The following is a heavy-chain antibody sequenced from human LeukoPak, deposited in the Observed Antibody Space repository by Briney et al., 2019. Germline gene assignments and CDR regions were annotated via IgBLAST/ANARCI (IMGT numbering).Heavy chain of an antibody. CDR1: GVSISSGGYS. Sequence: SQTLSLTCAVSGVSISSGGYSWSWIRQPPGKGLEWIGYIYHSGSTYYNPSLKSRVTISVDRSKNQFSLKLSSVTAADTAVYYCARAGKYYYDSSGYQPEYNWFDPWGQGTLVTVSS. J-gene: IGHJ5*02. V-gene: IGHV4-30-2*01. D-gene: IGHD3-22*01. CDR2: IYHSGST. CDR3: ARAGKYYYDSSGYQPEYNWFDP.